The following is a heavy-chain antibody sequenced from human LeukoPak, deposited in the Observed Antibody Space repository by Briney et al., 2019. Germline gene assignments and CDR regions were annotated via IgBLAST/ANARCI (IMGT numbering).Heavy chain of an antibody. V-gene: IGHV4-34*01. CDR1: GGSFSGYY. CDR3: ARALREYGSGSYYYGMVV. J-gene: IGHJ6*02. D-gene: IGHD3-10*01. CDR2: INHSGST. Sequence: SETLSLTCAVYGGSFSGYYWSWIRQPPGKGLEWIGEINHSGSTNYNPSLKSRVTISVDTSKNQFSLKLSSVTAADTAVYYCARALREYGSGSYYYGMVVWGQGTTVTVSS.